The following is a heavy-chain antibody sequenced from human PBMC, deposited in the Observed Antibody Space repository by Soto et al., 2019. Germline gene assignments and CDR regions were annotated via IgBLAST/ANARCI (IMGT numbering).Heavy chain of an antibody. CDR1: GGSISSYY. CDR3: ATGAYCGGDCHDY. J-gene: IGHJ4*02. CDR2: IYYSGST. V-gene: IGHV4-59*01. D-gene: IGHD2-21*02. Sequence: ETLSLTCTVSGGSISSYYWSWIRQPPGKGLEWIGYIYYSGSTNYNPSLKSRVTISVDTSKNQFSLKLSSVTAADTAVYYCATGAYCGGDCHDYWGQGTLVTVSS.